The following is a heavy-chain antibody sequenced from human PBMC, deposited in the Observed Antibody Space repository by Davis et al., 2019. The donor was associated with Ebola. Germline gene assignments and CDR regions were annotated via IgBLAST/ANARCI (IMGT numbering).Heavy chain of an antibody. CDR2: INPSGGST. CDR3: ARDFGLRFLGSYGMDV. D-gene: IGHD3-3*01. V-gene: IGHV1-46*01. CDR1: GYTFTSYY. J-gene: IGHJ6*02. Sequence: ASVKVSCKASGYTFTSYYMHWVRQAPGQGLEWMGIINPSGGSTSYAQKFQGRVTMTRDTSTSTVYMELSSLRSEDTAVYYCARDFGLRFLGSYGMDVWGQGTTVTVSS.